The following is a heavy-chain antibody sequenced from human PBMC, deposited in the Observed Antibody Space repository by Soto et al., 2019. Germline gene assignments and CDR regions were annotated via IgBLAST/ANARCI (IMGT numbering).Heavy chain of an antibody. V-gene: IGHV4-39*01. CDR1: GGSISSSSYY. D-gene: IGHD1-26*01. J-gene: IGHJ5*02. CDR3: ARGRGLFDP. CDR2: IFYSGGT. Sequence: PSETLSLTCTVSGGSISSSSYYWGWIRQPPGKGLEWIGNIFYSGGTYYNPSLKSRVTISVDTSKNQFSLKLSSVTAADTAVYYCARGRGLFDPWGQGTLVTVSS.